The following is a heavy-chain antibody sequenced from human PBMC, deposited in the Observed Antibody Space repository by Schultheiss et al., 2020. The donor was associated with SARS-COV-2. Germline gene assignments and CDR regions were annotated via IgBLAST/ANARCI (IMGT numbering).Heavy chain of an antibody. CDR3: ARAASESPYYDFWSGYYNDAFDI. CDR1: GFTFSDYY. CDR2: ISSSGSTI. Sequence: GGSLRLSCAASGFTFSDYYMSWIRQAPGKGLEWVSYISSSGSTIYYADSVKGRFTISRDNAKNSLYLQMNSLRAEDTAVYYCARAASESPYYDFWSGYYNDAFDIWGQGTMVTVSS. D-gene: IGHD3-3*01. J-gene: IGHJ3*02. V-gene: IGHV3-11*04.